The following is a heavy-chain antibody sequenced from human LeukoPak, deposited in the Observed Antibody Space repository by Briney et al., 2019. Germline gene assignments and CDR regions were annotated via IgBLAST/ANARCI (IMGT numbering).Heavy chain of an antibody. J-gene: IGHJ4*02. CDR3: ASDRRQFDY. D-gene: IGHD1-1*01. V-gene: IGHV3-23*01. CDR2: ISGSGGTT. Sequence: PGGSLRLSCAASGFTFSSYGMSWVRQAPGKGLEWVSDISGSGGTTYYADSVKGRFTISRDNSKNTLYLQMNSLRVDDTAVYYCASDRRQFDYWGQGTLVSVSS. CDR1: GFTFSSYG.